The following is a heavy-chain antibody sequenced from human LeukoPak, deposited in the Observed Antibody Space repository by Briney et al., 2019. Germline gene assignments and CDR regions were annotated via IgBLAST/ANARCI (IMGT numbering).Heavy chain of an antibody. V-gene: IGHV4-39*01. Sequence: PSETLSLTCTVSGGSISSSSYYWGWIRQPPGKGLEWIGSIYYSGSTYYNVSLKSRVTISIDTSKNQFSLKLSSVTATDTAVYYCARRRAGRDWFDPWGQGTLVTVSS. CDR3: ARRRAGRDWFDP. CDR2: IYYSGST. CDR1: GGSISSSSYY. J-gene: IGHJ5*02. D-gene: IGHD6-19*01.